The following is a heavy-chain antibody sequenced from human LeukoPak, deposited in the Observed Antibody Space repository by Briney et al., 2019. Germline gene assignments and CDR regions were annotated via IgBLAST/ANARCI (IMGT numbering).Heavy chain of an antibody. Sequence: SVKVSCKASGGTFSSYAISWVRQAPGQGLEWMGRIIPILGIANYAQKFQGRVTMTEDTSTDTAYMELSSLRSEDTAVYYCATNVAMWELLRWGQGTLVTVSS. D-gene: IGHD1-26*01. CDR1: GGTFSSYA. J-gene: IGHJ4*02. CDR3: ATNVAMWELLR. CDR2: IIPILGIA. V-gene: IGHV1-69*04.